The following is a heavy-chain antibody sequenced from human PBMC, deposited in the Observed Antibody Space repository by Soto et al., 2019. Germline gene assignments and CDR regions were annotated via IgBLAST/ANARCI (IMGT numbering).Heavy chain of an antibody. V-gene: IGHV3-64D*06. CDR2: ISSNGRST. CDR3: VKSDPLEQFGEGASSRYYGMDV. D-gene: IGHD3-10*01. CDR1: GFTFSSYT. Sequence: QSGGSLRLSCSASGFTFSSYTIHWVRQAPGKGLEYVSPISSNGRSTYYADSVKGRFTVSRDNSKNTLYLQMSSLRPEDTAVHYCVKSDPLEQFGEGASSRYYGMDVWGQGTMVTVSS. J-gene: IGHJ6*02.